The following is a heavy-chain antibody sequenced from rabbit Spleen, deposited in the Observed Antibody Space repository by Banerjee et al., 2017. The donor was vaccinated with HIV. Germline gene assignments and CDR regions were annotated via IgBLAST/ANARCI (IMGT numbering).Heavy chain of an antibody. CDR2: IDPIFGAT. Sequence: QEPLKESGGGLVTPGGTLTLTCTASGSDISGYRIGWVRQAPGKGLEWIGYIDPIFGATYSATWVNGRFTISSHNAQNTLYLQLNSLTAADTATYFCVREVAGKFNLWGPGTLVTVS. CDR3: VREVAGKFNL. CDR1: GSDISGYR. V-gene: IGHV1S43*01. J-gene: IGHJ4*01. D-gene: IGHD4-1*01.